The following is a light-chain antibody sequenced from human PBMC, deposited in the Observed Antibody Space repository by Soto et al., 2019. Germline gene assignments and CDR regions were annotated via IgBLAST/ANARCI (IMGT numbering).Light chain of an antibody. V-gene: IGLV2-14*01. J-gene: IGLJ1*01. Sequence: QFALTRPASVSGSPGQSLTISCTGTTSDGGFYDYVSWYKHCPDKAPKRLIDGGTIRPSGISNRFSGSKCGSGPALIIGELRDEDEADYYCSSYSTSSFYFFGSGTKVTVL. CDR3: SSYSTSSFYF. CDR1: TSDGGFYDY. CDR2: GGT.